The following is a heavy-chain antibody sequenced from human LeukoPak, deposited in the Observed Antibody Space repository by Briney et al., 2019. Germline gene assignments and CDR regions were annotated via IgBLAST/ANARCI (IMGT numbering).Heavy chain of an antibody. CDR1: GFTFSSYD. Sequence: QPGGSLRLSCAASGFTFSSYDMHWVRHATGKGLEWVSAIGTAGDTYYPGSVKGRFTISRENAKNSLYLQMNSLRAGDTAVYYCARGDGYNVDTALVYWGQGTLVTVSS. CDR2: IGTAGDT. J-gene: IGHJ4*02. CDR3: ARGDGYNVDTALVY. V-gene: IGHV3-13*01. D-gene: IGHD5-18*01.